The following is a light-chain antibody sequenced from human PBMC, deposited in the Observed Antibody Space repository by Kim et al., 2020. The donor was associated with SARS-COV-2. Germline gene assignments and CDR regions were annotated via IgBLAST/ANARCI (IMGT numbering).Light chain of an antibody. CDR2: QDE. CDR3: QVWDSTTTI. Sequence: VSPGQSASITCSGDRLGNKYVCWYQQKPGQSPVVVMYQDERRPSGIPERFSGSNSGNTATLTISGTQAMDEADYYCQVWDSTTTIFGGGTQLTVL. V-gene: IGLV3-1*01. CDR1: RLGNKY. J-gene: IGLJ2*01.